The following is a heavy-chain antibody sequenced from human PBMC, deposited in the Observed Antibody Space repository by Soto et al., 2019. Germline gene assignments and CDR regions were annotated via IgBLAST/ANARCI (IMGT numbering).Heavy chain of an antibody. V-gene: IGHV3-33*08. D-gene: IGHD2-15*01. CDR1: GFTFSSYS. Sequence: GGSLRLSCAASGFTFSSYSMNWVRQAPGKGLEWVAVIWYDGSNKYYADSVKGRFTISRDNSKNTLYLQMNSLRAEDTAVYYCARDKIVSGRARFYGMDVWGQGTTVTVSS. CDR3: ARDKIVSGRARFYGMDV. CDR2: IWYDGSNK. J-gene: IGHJ6*02.